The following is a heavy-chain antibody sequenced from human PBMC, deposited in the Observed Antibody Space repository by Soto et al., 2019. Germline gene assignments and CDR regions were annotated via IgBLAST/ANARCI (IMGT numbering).Heavy chain of an antibody. V-gene: IGHV4-34*01. Sequence: PSETLSLTCAVYGGSFSGYYWSWIRQPPGKGLEWIGEINHSGSTNYNPSLKSRVTISVDTSKNQFSLKLSSVTAADTAVYYCARRMLAAAGTKNYYFDYWGQGTLVTVYS. CDR1: GGSFSGYY. J-gene: IGHJ4*02. CDR3: ARRMLAAAGTKNYYFDY. D-gene: IGHD6-13*01. CDR2: INHSGST.